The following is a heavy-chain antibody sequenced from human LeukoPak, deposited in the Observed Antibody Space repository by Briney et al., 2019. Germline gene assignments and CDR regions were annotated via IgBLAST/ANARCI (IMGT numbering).Heavy chain of an antibody. V-gene: IGHV1-24*01. CDR3: ARTFSRSDY. CDR2: FDPEHGET. D-gene: IGHD2/OR15-2a*01. J-gene: IGHJ4*02. Sequence: ASVKVSCKVSGNTLTELSMHWVRQVPGKGLEWMGGFDPEHGETIYAQKFQGRVTMTRNTSISTAYMELSSLRSEDTAVYYCARTFSRSDYWGQGTLVTVSS. CDR1: GNTLTELS.